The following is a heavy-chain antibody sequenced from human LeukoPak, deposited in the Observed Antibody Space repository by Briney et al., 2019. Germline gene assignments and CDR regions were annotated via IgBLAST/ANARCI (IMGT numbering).Heavy chain of an antibody. V-gene: IGHV1-69*04. CDR2: IIPILGIA. D-gene: IGHD6-13*01. Sequence: ASVKVSCKASGYTFTSYGISWVRQAPGQGLEWMGRIIPILGIANYAQKFQGRVTITTDESTSTAYMELSSLRSEDTAVYYCARGGRGSSWYDYFDYWGQGTLVTVSS. CDR3: ARGGRGSSWYDYFDY. CDR1: GYTFTSYG. J-gene: IGHJ4*02.